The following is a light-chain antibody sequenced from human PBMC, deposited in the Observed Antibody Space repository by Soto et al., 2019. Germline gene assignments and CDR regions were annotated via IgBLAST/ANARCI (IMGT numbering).Light chain of an antibody. V-gene: IGKV3D-15*01. Sequence: EVVMTQSPATLSVSTGESVTLSCRASQNVFSNLAWHQQKPGQPPRLLIYAESTRASGVPARFSGSGSGTESTLTISSLQSEDVGVYYCHQYNKWPPLTFGGGTKVDI. CDR2: AES. J-gene: IGKJ4*01. CDR3: HQYNKWPPLT. CDR1: QNVFSN.